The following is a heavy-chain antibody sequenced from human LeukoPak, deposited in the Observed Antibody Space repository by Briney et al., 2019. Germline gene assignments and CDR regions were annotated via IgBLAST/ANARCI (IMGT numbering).Heavy chain of an antibody. J-gene: IGHJ6*03. Sequence: SETLSLTCAVYGGSFSGYYWSWIRHPPGKGLEWIGEINHSGSTNYNPSLKSRVTISVDTSKNQFSRKLSSVTAADTAVYYCARVPGATKNYYYYMDVWGKGTTVTVSS. CDR3: ARVPGATKNYYYYMDV. D-gene: IGHD1-26*01. V-gene: IGHV4-34*01. CDR1: GGSFSGYY. CDR2: INHSGST.